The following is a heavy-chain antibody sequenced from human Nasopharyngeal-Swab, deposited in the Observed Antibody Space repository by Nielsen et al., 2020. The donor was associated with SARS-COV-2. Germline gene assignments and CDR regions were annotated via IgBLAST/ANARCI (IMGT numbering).Heavy chain of an antibody. CDR2: IWYDGSNK. V-gene: IGHV3-33*01. D-gene: IGHD5-18*01. Sequence: WIRQRRVQGLEWVAVIWYDGSNKYYADSVKGRFTISRDNSKNTLYLQMNSLRAEDTAVYYCARVPGDTAMASGYWGQGTLVTVSS. CDR3: ARVPGDTAMASGY. J-gene: IGHJ4*02.